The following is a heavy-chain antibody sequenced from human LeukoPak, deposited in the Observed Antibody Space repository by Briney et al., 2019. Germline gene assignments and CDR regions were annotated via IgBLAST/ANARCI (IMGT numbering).Heavy chain of an antibody. CDR2: ISGSGGST. CDR1: GFTFSSYA. D-gene: IGHD6-19*01. Sequence: PGGSLRLSCAAFGFTFSSYAMSWVRQAPGKGLEWVSAISGSGGSTYYADSVKGRFTISRDNSKNTLYLQMNSLRAEDTAVYYCAKGRWSSGWYYFDYWGQGTLVTVSS. V-gene: IGHV3-23*01. J-gene: IGHJ4*02. CDR3: AKGRWSSGWYYFDY.